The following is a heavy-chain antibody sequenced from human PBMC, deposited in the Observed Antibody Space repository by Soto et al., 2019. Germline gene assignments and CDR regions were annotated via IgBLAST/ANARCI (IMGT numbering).Heavy chain of an antibody. V-gene: IGHV1-69*13. Sequence: ASVKVSCKASGGTFSSYAISWVRQAPGQGLEWMGGIIPIFGTANYTQKFQGRVTITADESTSTAYMELSSLRSEDTAVYYCATGEAIAARPHYYYYMDVWGKGTTVTVSS. CDR2: IIPIFGTA. CDR1: GGTFSSYA. J-gene: IGHJ6*03. D-gene: IGHD6-6*01. CDR3: ATGEAIAARPHYYYYMDV.